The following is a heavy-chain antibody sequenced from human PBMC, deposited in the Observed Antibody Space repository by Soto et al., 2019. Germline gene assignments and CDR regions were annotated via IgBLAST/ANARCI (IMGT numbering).Heavy chain of an antibody. J-gene: IGHJ6*02. CDR2: ISYDGSNK. V-gene: IGHV3-30*18. CDR1: GFTFSSYS. CDR3: AKGGYSYGPYYYGMDV. D-gene: IGHD5-18*01. Sequence: GGSLRLSCAASGFTFSSYSMNWVRQAPGKGLEWVAVISYDGSNKYYADSVKGRFTISRDNSKNTLYLQMNSLRAEDTAVYYCAKGGYSYGPYYYGMDVWGQGTTVTVSS.